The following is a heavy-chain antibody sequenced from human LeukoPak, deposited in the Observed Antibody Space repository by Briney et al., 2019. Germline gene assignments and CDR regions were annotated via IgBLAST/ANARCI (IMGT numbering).Heavy chain of an antibody. CDR3: ALPGRGYSYGPWGY. Sequence: GGSLRLSCAASGFTFSSYAMSWVRQAPGKGLEWVSAISGSGGSTYYADSVKGRFTISRDNSKNTLYLQMNSLRAENTAVYYCALPGRGYSYGPWGYWGQGTLVTVSS. V-gene: IGHV3-23*01. J-gene: IGHJ4*02. CDR2: ISGSGGST. D-gene: IGHD5-18*01. CDR1: GFTFSSYA.